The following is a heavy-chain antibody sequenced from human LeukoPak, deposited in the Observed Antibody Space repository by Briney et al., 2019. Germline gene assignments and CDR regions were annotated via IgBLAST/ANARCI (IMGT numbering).Heavy chain of an antibody. Sequence: PSETLSLTCTVSGGSISSYYWSWIRQPPGKGLEWIGYIYYSGSTNYNPSLKSRVTISVDTSKNQFSLKLSSVTAADTAVYYCARRGDGYSLDSWGRGTLVTVSS. D-gene: IGHD5-24*01. CDR2: IYYSGST. CDR1: GGSISSYY. V-gene: IGHV4-59*01. J-gene: IGHJ4*02. CDR3: ARRGDGYSLDS.